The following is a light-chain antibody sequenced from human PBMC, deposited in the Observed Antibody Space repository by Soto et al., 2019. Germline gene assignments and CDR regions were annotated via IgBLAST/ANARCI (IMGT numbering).Light chain of an antibody. CDR2: DVS. CDR3: QQYYTFWT. CDR1: QTISSW. J-gene: IGKJ1*01. V-gene: IGKV1-5*01. Sequence: DIQMTQSPSTLSGSVGDRVTITCRSSQTISSWLAWYQQKPGKAPKLLIYDVSSLESRVPSRFSGSGSGTEFTLTISSLQPDDFATYYCQQYYTFWTFGQGTKVDIK.